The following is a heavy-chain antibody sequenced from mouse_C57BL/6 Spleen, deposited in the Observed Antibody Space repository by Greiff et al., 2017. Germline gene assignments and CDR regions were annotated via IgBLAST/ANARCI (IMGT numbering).Heavy chain of an antibody. CDR1: GFNIKDYY. V-gene: IGHV14-1*01. CDR2: IDPEDGDT. D-gene: IGHD4-1*01. CDR3: TTLTGAWFAY. J-gene: IGHJ3*01. Sequence: EVQLQQSGAELVRPGASVKLSCTASGFNIKDYYMHWVKQRPEQGLEWIGRIDPEDGDTEYAPKFQGKDTMTADTSSNTAYLQLSSLTSEDTAVYYCTTLTGAWFAYWGQGTLVTVSA.